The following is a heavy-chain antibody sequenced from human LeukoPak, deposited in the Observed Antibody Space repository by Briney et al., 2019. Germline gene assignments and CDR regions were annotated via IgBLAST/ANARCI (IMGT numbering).Heavy chain of an antibody. Sequence: SETLSLTCTVSGGSISSYSWSWIRQPAGKGLEWIGRIYTSGNTNYNPSLKSRVTMSVDTSKKQFSLNLRSVTAADTAVYYRVGDRDDSSSYYPDYWGQGTLVTVSS. D-gene: IGHD3-22*01. V-gene: IGHV4-4*07. CDR3: VGDRDDSSSYYPDY. CDR1: GGSISSYS. CDR2: IYTSGNT. J-gene: IGHJ4*02.